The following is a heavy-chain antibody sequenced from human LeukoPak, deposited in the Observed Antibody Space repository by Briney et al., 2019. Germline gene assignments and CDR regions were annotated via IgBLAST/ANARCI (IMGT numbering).Heavy chain of an antibody. CDR2: ISSSGSTI. CDR3: AELGITMIGGV. D-gene: IGHD3-10*02. Sequence: PGGSLRLSCAASGFIFSTYEMNWVRQAPGKGLEWVSYISSSGSTIYYADSVKGRFTISRDNAKNSLYLQMNSLRAEDTAVYYCAELGITMIGGVWGKGTTVTISS. V-gene: IGHV3-48*03. CDR1: GFIFSTYE. J-gene: IGHJ6*04.